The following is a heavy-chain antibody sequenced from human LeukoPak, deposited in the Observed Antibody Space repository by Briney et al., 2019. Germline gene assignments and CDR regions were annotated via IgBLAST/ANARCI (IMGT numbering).Heavy chain of an antibody. J-gene: IGHJ5*02. D-gene: IGHD2-2*01. V-gene: IGHV1-2*02. CDR1: GYTFTGYY. CDR3: ARGYCSSTSCYRWFDP. CDR2: INPNSGGT. Sequence: GASVKVSCKASGYTFTGYYMHWVRQAPGQGLEWMGWINPNSGGTNYAQKFQSRVTMTRDTSISTAYMELSRLRSDDTAVYYCARGYCSSTSCYRWFDPWGQGTLVTVSS.